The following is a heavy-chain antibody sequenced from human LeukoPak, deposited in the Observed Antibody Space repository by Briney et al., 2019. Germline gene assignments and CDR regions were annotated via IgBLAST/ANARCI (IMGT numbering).Heavy chain of an antibody. J-gene: IGHJ4*02. Sequence: PGGSLRLSCAHRLFSVSQTHASCVRQAPGKGLEWVSVIDSRDNTYHADSVKGRFTISRHTSKNTPYLQTNSLRAEDTAVYYCARESIPLRRLVGVGGRGTLVTVSS. D-gene: IGHD2-15*01. CDR3: ARESIPLRRLVGV. CDR1: LFSVSQTH. V-gene: IGHV3-53*04. CDR2: IDSRDNT.